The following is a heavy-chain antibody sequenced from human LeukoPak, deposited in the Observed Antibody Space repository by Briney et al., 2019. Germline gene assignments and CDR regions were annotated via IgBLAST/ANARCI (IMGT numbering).Heavy chain of an antibody. CDR3: AREGRFYGMDV. J-gene: IGHJ6*02. V-gene: IGHV3-33*01. D-gene: IGHD3-3*01. CDR1: GFTFSSYG. Sequence: GGSLRLSCAASGFTFSSYGMLWVRQAPGKGLEWVAVIWYDGSNKYYADSVKGRFTISRDNSKNTLYLQMNSLRAEDTAVYYCAREGRFYGMDVWGQGTTVTVSS. CDR2: IWYDGSNK.